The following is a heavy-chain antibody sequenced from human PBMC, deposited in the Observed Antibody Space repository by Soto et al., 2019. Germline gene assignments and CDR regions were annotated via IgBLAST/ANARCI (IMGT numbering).Heavy chain of an antibody. J-gene: IGHJ4*02. CDR2: ISAYNGNT. CDR3: ARDGEDIVVVVAATNVCFDY. D-gene: IGHD2-15*01. V-gene: IGHV1-18*01. CDR1: GYTFTSYG. Sequence: GASVKVSCKASGYTFTSYGISWVRRAPGQGLEWMGWISAYNGNTNYAQKLQGRVTMTTDTSTSPAYLELRSLRSDDPAVYYCARDGEDIVVVVAATNVCFDYWGQGTLVTVSS.